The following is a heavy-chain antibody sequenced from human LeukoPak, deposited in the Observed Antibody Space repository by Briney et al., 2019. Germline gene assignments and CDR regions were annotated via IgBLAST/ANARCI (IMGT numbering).Heavy chain of an antibody. CDR3: ARHPIAARMYYFDY. Sequence: SETLSLTCSVSGDSISSGSYYWGWIRQPPGKELEWIASIYYSGTPQYNPSLKSRVTISVDTSKNQFSLKLSSVTAADTAVYYCARHPIAARMYYFDYWGQGTLVTVSS. J-gene: IGHJ4*02. CDR1: GDSISSGSYY. V-gene: IGHV4-39*01. CDR2: IYYSGTP. D-gene: IGHD6-6*01.